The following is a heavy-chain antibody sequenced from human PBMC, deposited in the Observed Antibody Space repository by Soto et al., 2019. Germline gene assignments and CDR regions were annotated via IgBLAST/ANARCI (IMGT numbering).Heavy chain of an antibody. V-gene: IGHV1-69*06. D-gene: IGHD5-18*01. CDR3: ARGSSSGYSYGLVLGYYGMDV. CDR1: GGTFSSYA. CDR2: IIPIFGTA. J-gene: IGHJ6*02. Sequence: SVKVSCKASGGTFSSYAISWVRQAPGQGLEWMGGIIPIFGTANYAQKFQGRVTITADKSTSTAYMGLSSLRSEDTAVYYCARGSSSGYSYGLVLGYYGMDVWGQGTTVTVSS.